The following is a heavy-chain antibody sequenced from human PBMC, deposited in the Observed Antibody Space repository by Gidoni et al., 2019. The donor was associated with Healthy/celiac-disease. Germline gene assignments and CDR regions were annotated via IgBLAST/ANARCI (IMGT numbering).Heavy chain of an antibody. Sequence: EVQLVESGGGLVQPGGSLRLSCAVSGFTFSSYEMNWVRQAPGKGLAWVSYTGSSGSTIYYAYSVKGRFTITRDNAKNSLYLQMNSLGAEYTAVYYCARWGRTYYYDSSGYYGDFWGQGTLVTVSS. J-gene: IGHJ4*02. D-gene: IGHD3-22*01. V-gene: IGHV3-48*03. CDR2: TGSSGSTI. CDR1: GFTFSSYE. CDR3: ARWGRTYYYDSSGYYGDF.